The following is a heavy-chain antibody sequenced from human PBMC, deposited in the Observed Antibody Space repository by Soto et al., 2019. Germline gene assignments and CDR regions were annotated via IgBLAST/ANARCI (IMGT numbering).Heavy chain of an antibody. D-gene: IGHD4-17*01. J-gene: IGHJ6*02. Sequence: PGGSLRLSCAASGFTFSSYSMNWVRQAPGKGLEWVSSISSSSYYIYYADSVKGRFTISRDNAKNSLYLQMNSLRAEDTAVYYCARIMTTVTSYAMDVWGQGATDTVSS. CDR1: GFTFSSYS. V-gene: IGHV3-21*01. CDR2: ISSSSYYI. CDR3: ARIMTTVTSYAMDV.